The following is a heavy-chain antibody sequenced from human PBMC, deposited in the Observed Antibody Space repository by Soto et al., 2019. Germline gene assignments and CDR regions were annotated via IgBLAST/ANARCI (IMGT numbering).Heavy chain of an antibody. V-gene: IGHV4-39*01. Sequence: SETLSLTCTVSGGSISSSSYYWGWIRQPPGKGLEWIGSIYYSGSTYYNPSLKSRVTISVDTSKNQFSLKLSSVTAADTAVYYCAGGTDFYYYYYYMDVWGKGTTVTVSS. CDR1: GGSISSSSYY. D-gene: IGHD3-3*01. CDR3: AGGTDFYYYYYYMDV. J-gene: IGHJ6*03. CDR2: IYYSGST.